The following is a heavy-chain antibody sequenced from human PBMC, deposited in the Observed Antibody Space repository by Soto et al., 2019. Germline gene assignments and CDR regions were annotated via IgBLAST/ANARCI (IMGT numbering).Heavy chain of an antibody. CDR2: ISSSSSYT. CDR3: ARVEDTAMVTYDY. V-gene: IGHV3-11*06. CDR1: GFTFSDYY. Sequence: GGSLRLSXAASGFTFSDYYMSWIRQAPGKGLEWVSYISSSSSYTNYADSVKGRFTISRDNAKNSLYLQMNSLRAEDTAVYYCARVEDTAMVTYDYWGQGTLVTVSS. J-gene: IGHJ4*02. D-gene: IGHD5-18*01.